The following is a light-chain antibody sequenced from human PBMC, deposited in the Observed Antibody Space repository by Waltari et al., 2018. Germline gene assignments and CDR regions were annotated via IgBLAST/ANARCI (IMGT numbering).Light chain of an antibody. V-gene: IGLV2-14*03. Sequence: QSALAQSAPVSGSPGQSITNSCTGPGSDIGYYTFVSWYQQHPGKAPKLLIFDVSRWSSGVSHRFSGSKSGNTASLTISGLQAEDEADYYCSSYTSTNTIIFGGGTKVTVL. CDR1: GSDIGYYTF. J-gene: IGLJ2*01. CDR3: SSYTSTNTII. CDR2: DVS.